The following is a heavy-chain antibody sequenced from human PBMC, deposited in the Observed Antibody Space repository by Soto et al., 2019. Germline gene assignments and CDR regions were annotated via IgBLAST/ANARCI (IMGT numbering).Heavy chain of an antibody. CDR3: ATWRLREHAYDI. CDR1: GLTVTGKKY. J-gene: IGHJ3*02. D-gene: IGHD4-17*01. Sequence: DVQLVESGGGLIQPGGSLRLSCEAFGLTVTGKKYVAWVRQAPGKGLEWVSGVYDTDGTYYADSVKGRFTSSRDNSKTIVYLEMNSLRPDATAIYYCATWRLREHAYDIWGLGTTVNFSA. CDR2: VYDTDGT. V-gene: IGHV3-53*01.